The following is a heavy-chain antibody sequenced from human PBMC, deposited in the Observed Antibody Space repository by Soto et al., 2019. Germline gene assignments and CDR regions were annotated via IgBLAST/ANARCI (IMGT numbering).Heavy chain of an antibody. Sequence: SETLSLTCAVYDGSFSGYYWTWIRQPPGKGLEWIGEINHSGTINFNPSLKSRLTISLDTSKKHFSLKLSSVTDADTAAYYCARADRTLVTSYSLDVWGQGTTVTVS. J-gene: IGHJ6*02. CDR2: INHSGTI. D-gene: IGHD2-21*02. CDR1: DGSFSGYY. V-gene: IGHV4-34*01. CDR3: ARADRTLVTSYSLDV.